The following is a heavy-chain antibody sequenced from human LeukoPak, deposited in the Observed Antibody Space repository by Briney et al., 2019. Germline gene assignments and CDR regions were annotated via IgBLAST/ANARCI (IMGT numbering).Heavy chain of an antibody. V-gene: IGHV3-21*01. CDR3: ATYGYDEGDY. CDR1: GFTFGSYS. CDR2: ISSSSSYI. J-gene: IGHJ4*02. D-gene: IGHD5-18*01. Sequence: PGGSLRLSCAASGFTFGSYSMNWVRQAPGKGLEWVSSISSSSSYIYYADSVKGRFTISRDNAKNSLYLQMNSLRAEDTAVYYCATYGYDEGDYWGQGTLVTVSS.